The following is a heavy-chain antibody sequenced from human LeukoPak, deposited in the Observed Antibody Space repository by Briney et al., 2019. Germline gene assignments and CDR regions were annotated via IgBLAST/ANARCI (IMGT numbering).Heavy chain of an antibody. D-gene: IGHD3-22*01. J-gene: IGHJ4*02. CDR3: ARDSSGFDY. CDR1: GFTFSSYA. CDR2: ISYDGSNK. Sequence: GRSLRLSCAASGFTFSSYAMHWARQAPGKGLEWVAVISYDGSNKYYADSVKGRFTISRDNSKNTLYLQMNGLRAEDTAVYYCARDSSGFDYWGQGTLVTVSS. V-gene: IGHV3-30-3*01.